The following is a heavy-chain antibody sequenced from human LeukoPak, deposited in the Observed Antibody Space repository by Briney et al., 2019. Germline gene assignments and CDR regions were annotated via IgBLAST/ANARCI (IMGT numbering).Heavy chain of an antibody. CDR2: ISYDGSNK. D-gene: IGHD3-22*01. CDR1: GFTFSSYA. J-gene: IGHJ1*01. CDR3: ARDLRYDSSGYYWSLGVYFQH. Sequence: GGSLRLSCAASGFTFSSYAMHWVRQAPGKGLEWVAVISYDGSNKYYADSVKGRFTISRDNSKNTLYLQMNSLRAEDTAVYYCARDLRYDSSGYYWSLGVYFQHWGQGTLVTVSS. V-gene: IGHV3-30-3*01.